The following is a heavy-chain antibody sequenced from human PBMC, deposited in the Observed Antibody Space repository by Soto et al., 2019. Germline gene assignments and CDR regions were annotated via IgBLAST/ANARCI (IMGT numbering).Heavy chain of an antibody. V-gene: IGHV3-48*03. D-gene: IGHD3-3*01. CDR3: ARKMKERLRFLEWSRMNWFDP. Sequence: GSLRLSCAASGFTFSSYEMNWVRQAPGKGLEWVSYISSSGSTIYYADSVKGRFTISRDNAKNSLYLQMNSLRAEDTAVYYCARKMKERLRFLEWSRMNWFDPWGQGTLVTVSS. J-gene: IGHJ5*02. CDR2: ISSSGSTI. CDR1: GFTFSSYE.